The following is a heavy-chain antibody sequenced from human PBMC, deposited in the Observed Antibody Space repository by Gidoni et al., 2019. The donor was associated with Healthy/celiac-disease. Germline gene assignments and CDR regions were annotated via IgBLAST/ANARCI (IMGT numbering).Heavy chain of an antibody. Sequence: FTISRDDSKSIAYLQMNSLKTEDTAVYYCTRELLFGELLYDYWGQGTLVTVSS. V-gene: IGHV3-49*02. D-gene: IGHD3-10*01. J-gene: IGHJ4*02. CDR3: TRELLFGELLYDY.